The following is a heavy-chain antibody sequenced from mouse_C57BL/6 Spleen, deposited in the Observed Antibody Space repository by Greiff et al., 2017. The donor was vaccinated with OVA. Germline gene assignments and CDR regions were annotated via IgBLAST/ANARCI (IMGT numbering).Heavy chain of an antibody. CDR2: ISGGGGNT. J-gene: IGHJ4*01. D-gene: IGHD1-1*01. V-gene: IGHV5-9*01. CDR1: GFTFSSYT. Sequence: EVKLMESGGGLVKPGGSLKLSCAASGFTFSSYTMSWVRQTPEKRLEWVATISGGGGNTYYPDSVKGRFTISRDNAKNTLYLQMSSLRSEDTALYYCARRDYYGSSRAMDYWGQGTSVTVSS. CDR3: ARRDYYGSSRAMDY.